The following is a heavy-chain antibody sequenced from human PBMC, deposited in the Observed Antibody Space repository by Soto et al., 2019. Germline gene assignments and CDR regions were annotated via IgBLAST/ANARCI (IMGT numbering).Heavy chain of an antibody. D-gene: IGHD2-15*01. J-gene: IGHJ4*02. V-gene: IGHV3-15*07. CDR1: GFTFSNAW. CDR3: TTDFDLGYCSGGSCPDIGY. CDR2: IKSKTDGGTT. Sequence: EVQLVESGGGLVKPGGSLRLSCAASGFTFSNAWMNWVRQAPGKGLEWVGRIKSKTDGGTTDYAAPVKGRFTISRDDSKNTLYLQMNSLKTEDTAVYYCTTDFDLGYCSGGSCPDIGYGGQGTLVTVSS.